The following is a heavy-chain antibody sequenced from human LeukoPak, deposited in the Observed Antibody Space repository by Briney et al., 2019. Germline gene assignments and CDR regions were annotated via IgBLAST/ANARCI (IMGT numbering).Heavy chain of an antibody. CDR2: ISSSSSYI. D-gene: IGHD1-26*01. CDR3: ARSWVRDFDY. J-gene: IGHJ4*02. Sequence: GGSLRLSCAASGFTFSGYSMNWVRQAPGKGLEWVSSISSSSSYIYYADSVKGRFTISRDNAKNSLYLQMNSLRAEDTAVYYCARSWVRDFDYWGQGTLVTVSS. CDR1: GFTFSGYS. V-gene: IGHV3-21*01.